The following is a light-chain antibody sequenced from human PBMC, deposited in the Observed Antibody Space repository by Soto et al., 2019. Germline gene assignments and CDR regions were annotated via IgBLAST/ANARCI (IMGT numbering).Light chain of an antibody. CDR1: QSVSSY. CDR3: QQRSNWPSYT. J-gene: IGKJ2*01. CDR2: DAS. Sequence: EIVLTQSPATLSLSPGERATLSCRASQSVSSYLAWYQQKPGQAPRLLIYDASNRATGIPARFSGSGSGTDFSLPISSLELEDFAVYYCQQRSNWPSYTFGQGNKLEIK. V-gene: IGKV3-11*01.